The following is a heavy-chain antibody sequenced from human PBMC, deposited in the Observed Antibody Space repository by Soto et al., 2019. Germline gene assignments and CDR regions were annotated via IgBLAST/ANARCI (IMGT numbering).Heavy chain of an antibody. V-gene: IGHV3-23*01. CDR2: ISSAGRT. D-gene: IGHD1-26*01. CDR1: GFTFSSYA. CDR3: AKVNLFVGATISGMDV. Sequence: EVQLLESGGGLVQPGGSLRLSCAASGFTFSSYAMTWVRQAPGKGLEWVSGISSAGRTNYAESVKGRFTISRDNSKNTLYLQINSLRDEDTDVYYCAKVNLFVGATISGMDVWGQGTTVTVSS. J-gene: IGHJ6*02.